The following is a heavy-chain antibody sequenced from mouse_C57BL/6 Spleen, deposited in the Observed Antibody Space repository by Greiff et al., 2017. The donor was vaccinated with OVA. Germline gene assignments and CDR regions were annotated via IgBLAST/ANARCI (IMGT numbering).Heavy chain of an antibody. V-gene: IGHV1-59*01. CDR3: ARFWRDYDWFAY. J-gene: IGHJ3*01. Sequence: QVQLQQPGAELVRPGTSVKLSCKASGYTFTSYWMHWVKQRPGQGLEWIGVIDPSDSYTNYNQKFKGKATLTVDTSSSTAYMQLSSLTSEDSAVYYCARFWRDYDWFAYWGQGTLVTVSA. CDR2: IDPSDSYT. D-gene: IGHD2-4*01. CDR1: GYTFTSYW.